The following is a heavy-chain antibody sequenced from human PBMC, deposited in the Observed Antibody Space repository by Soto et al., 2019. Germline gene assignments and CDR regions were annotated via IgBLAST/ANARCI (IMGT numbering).Heavy chain of an antibody. CDR2: IIPILGIA. CDR3: AREGYCSGGSCSEQLDY. D-gene: IGHD2-15*01. J-gene: IGHJ4*02. V-gene: IGHV1-69*08. CDR1: GGTFSSYT. Sequence: QVQLVQSGAEVKKPGSSVKVSCKASGGTFSSYTISWVRQAPGQGLEWMGRIIPILGIANYAQKFQGRVTITADKSTSTAYMELSSLSSEDTAVYYCAREGYCSGGSCSEQLDYWGQGTLVTVSS.